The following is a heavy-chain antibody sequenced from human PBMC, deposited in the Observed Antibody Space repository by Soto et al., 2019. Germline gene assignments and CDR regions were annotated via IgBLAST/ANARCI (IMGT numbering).Heavy chain of an antibody. CDR1: GFTFSDYY. CDR3: ARETRLRWTAY. CDR2: ISSSGTTI. V-gene: IGHV3-11*01. D-gene: IGHD4-17*01. J-gene: IGHJ4*02. Sequence: QGQLVESGGGLVKPGGSLRLSCAASGFTFSDYYMSWIRQVPGKGLEWLSYISSSGTTIYYAVSVKGRFTISRDNGKNSLYLQMNSMRGEDTAVYYCARETRLRWTAYWGQGTLVTVSS.